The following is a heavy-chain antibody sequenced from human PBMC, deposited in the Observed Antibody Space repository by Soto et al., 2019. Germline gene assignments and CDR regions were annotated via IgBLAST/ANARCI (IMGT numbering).Heavy chain of an antibody. Sequence: SETLSLTCAVSGGSFTSNNWWTWVRQPPGQGLEWIGEIYRTGSTDYNPSLKSRVTISLDKSENQFSLKVTSLTAADAAVYYCESRDPGTSVDYWGQGTLVTVSS. CDR1: GGSFTSNNW. J-gene: IGHJ4*02. D-gene: IGHD1-7*01. CDR2: IYRTGST. CDR3: ESRDPGTSVDY. V-gene: IGHV4-4*02.